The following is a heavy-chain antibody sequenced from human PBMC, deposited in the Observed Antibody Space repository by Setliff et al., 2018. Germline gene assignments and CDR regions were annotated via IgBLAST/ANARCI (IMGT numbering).Heavy chain of an antibody. J-gene: IGHJ5*02. CDR3: ARQSVRGLADNNWFDP. CDR1: GGSFSGYY. D-gene: IGHD2-15*01. V-gene: IGHV4-34*01. CDR2: INHSGST. Sequence: SETLSLTCAVYGGSFSGYYWSWIRQPPGKGLEWIGEINHSGSTNYNPSLKSRVTISVDTSKNQFSLKLSSVTAADTAVYYCARQSVRGLADNNWFDPWGLGTLVTVSS.